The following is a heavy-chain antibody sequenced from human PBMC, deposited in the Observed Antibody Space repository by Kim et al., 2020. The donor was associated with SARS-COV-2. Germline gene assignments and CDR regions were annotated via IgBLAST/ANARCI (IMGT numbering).Heavy chain of an antibody. CDR1: GFTVSNVY. Sequence: GGSLRLSCAASGFTVSNVYMSWVRQAPGEGLEWVSVFYSGGDTYYADSVKGRFIISRDNTRNTLYLQMNSLSAEDTAVYYCARQGPQHDYGDYLAYWGQGTLVTVSP. J-gene: IGHJ4*02. V-gene: IGHV3-53*01. CDR2: FYSGGDT. CDR3: ARQGPQHDYGDYLAY. D-gene: IGHD4-17*01.